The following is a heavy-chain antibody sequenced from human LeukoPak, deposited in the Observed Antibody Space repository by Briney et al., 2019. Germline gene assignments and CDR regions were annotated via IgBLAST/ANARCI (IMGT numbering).Heavy chain of an antibody. V-gene: IGHV3-11*04. Sequence: GGSLRLSCAASGFTFSDYYMSWIRQAPGKGLEWVSYISSGSTIYYADSVKGRFTISRDNAKNSLYLQMNGLRAEDTAVYYCARASGTYWGQGTLVTVSS. CDR2: ISSGSTI. CDR1: GFTFSDYY. CDR3: ARASGTY. J-gene: IGHJ4*02.